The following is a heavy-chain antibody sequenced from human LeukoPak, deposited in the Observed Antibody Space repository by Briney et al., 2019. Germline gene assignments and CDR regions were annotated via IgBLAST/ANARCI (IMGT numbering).Heavy chain of an antibody. CDR2: IKQDGSEK. V-gene: IGHV3-7*01. CDR1: GFTFSNYW. CDR3: ATDKSYGDANDL. D-gene: IGHD4-17*01. Sequence: GGSLRLSCAASGFTFSNYWMSWVRQAPGKGLEWVANIKQDGSEKYYVDSVKGRFTISRDNAKNSLYLQMNSLRAEDTAVYYCATDKSYGDANDLWGQGTLVTVSS. J-gene: IGHJ5*02.